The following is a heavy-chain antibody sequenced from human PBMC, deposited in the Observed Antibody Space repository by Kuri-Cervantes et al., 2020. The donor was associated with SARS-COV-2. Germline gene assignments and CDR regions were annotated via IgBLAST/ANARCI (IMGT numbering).Heavy chain of an antibody. J-gene: IGHJ6*03. CDR1: GFTLSSYS. V-gene: IGHV3-21*01. Sequence: GGSLRLSCAASGFTLSSYSMNWVRQAPGKGLEWVSSISSSSSYIYYADSVKGRFTISRDNAKNSLYLQTNSLRAEDTAVYYCARGWDHYYYYYMDVWGKGTTVTVSS. CDR2: ISSSSSYI. CDR3: ARGWDHYYYYYMDV. D-gene: IGHD1-26*01.